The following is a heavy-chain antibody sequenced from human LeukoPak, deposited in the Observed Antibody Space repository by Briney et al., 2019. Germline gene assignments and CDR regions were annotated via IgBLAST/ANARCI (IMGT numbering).Heavy chain of an antibody. CDR3: ARLRVPAARGAFDC. D-gene: IGHD6-6*01. Sequence: SETLSLTCTFSSDSISNYFWSWIRQPAGKGLEWIGRISASGSSNYNPSLKSRVTMSLDTSKNQFSLKLTSVTAADTAAYYCARLRVPAARGAFDCWGQGTMVTVAS. CDR2: ISASGSS. J-gene: IGHJ3*01. V-gene: IGHV4-4*07. CDR1: SDSISNYF.